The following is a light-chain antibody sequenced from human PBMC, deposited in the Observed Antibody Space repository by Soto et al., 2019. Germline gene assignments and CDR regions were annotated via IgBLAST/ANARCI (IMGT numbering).Light chain of an antibody. V-gene: IGLV2-14*03. CDR1: SSDIGGYKY. Sequence: QSVLTQPASVSGSPGQSITISCTGTSSDIGGYKYVSWYHQHPGKVPKLLIYDVNNRPSGVSDRFSGSKSGNTASLTISGLQAEDEAEYYCCSYTSSTSLIFGGGTKLTVL. CDR2: DVN. CDR3: CSYTSSTSLI. J-gene: IGLJ2*01.